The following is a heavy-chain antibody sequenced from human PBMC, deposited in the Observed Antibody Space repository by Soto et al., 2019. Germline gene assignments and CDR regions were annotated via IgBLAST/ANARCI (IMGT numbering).Heavy chain of an antibody. CDR2: INPKSGGT. Sequence: ASVKVSCKASGYTFSGYFMHWVRQAPGQGLEWMGWINPKSGGTNYAQNFQGRVTLTRDTSITTAYMEVKGLRSDDTAVYYCAKESGSGWSPFDSWGQGTLVTVSS. CDR3: AKESGSGWSPFDS. J-gene: IGHJ4*02. CDR1: GYTFSGYF. V-gene: IGHV1-2*02. D-gene: IGHD6-19*01.